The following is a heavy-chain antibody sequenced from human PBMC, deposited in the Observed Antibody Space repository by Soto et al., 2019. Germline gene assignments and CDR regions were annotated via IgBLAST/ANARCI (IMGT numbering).Heavy chain of an antibody. Sequence: SVKVSCKASGGTFSSYAISWVRQAPGQGLEWMGGIIPIFGTANYAQKFQGRVTITADESTSTAYMELSSLRSEDPAVYYCARGGPPTYNWNCVVGSYYYGMDVWGQGTTVTVSS. CDR2: IIPIFGTA. D-gene: IGHD1-7*01. V-gene: IGHV1-69*13. J-gene: IGHJ6*02. CDR3: ARGGPPTYNWNCVVGSYYYGMDV. CDR1: GGTFSSYA.